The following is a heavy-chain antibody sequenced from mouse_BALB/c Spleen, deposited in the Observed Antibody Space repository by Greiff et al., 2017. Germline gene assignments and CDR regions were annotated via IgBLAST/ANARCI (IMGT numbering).Heavy chain of an antibody. CDR2: IYPYNGGT. CDR3: ASSSYYGNWREY. Sequence: VQLQQSGPELVKPGDSVKISCKASGYTFTDYNMHWVKQSHGKSLEWIGYIYPYNGGTGYNQKFKSKATLTVDNSSRSAYMELRSLTSGDSAVYYCASSSYYGNWREYWGQGTTLTVSS. J-gene: IGHJ2*01. D-gene: IGHD2-10*01. CDR1: GYTFTDYN. V-gene: IGHV1S29*02.